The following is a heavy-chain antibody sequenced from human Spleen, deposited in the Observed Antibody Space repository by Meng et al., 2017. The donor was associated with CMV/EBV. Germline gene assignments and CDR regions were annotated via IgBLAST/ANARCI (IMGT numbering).Heavy chain of an antibody. Sequence: GESLKISCAASGFTFTTSGMSWVRQAPGKGLEWVANIRRDGSEKYYVDSVKGRFTISRDKAENSLYLQMRSLRAEDTAVYYCASNTGYDYFDYWGQGTLVTVSS. V-gene: IGHV3-7*01. J-gene: IGHJ4*02. D-gene: IGHD5-12*01. CDR2: IRRDGSEK. CDR3: ASNTGYDYFDY. CDR1: GFTFTTSG.